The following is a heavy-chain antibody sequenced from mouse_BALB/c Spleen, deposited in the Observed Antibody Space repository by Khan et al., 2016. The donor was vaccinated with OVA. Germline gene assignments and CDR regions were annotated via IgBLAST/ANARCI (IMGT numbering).Heavy chain of an antibody. CDR1: GYTFSTYW. V-gene: IGHV1-9*01. CDR2: ILPRSGST. J-gene: IGHJ4*01. CDR3: ASTARAYYYAMDY. D-gene: IGHD3-1*01. Sequence: QVQLQQSGAELMKPGASVKISCKASGYTFSTYWIEWVKQRPGHGLEWIGEILPRSGSTNYNENFKGKATFTADKSSNTAYMQLSSLTSEDSAVYYCASTARAYYYAMDYWGQGTSVTVSS.